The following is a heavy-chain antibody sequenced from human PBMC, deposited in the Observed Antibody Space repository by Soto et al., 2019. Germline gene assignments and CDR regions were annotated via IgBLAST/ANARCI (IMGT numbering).Heavy chain of an antibody. D-gene: IGHD6-19*01. CDR2: ISPHNDRT. CDR1: GYNFTSYG. V-gene: IGHV1-18*01. J-gene: IGHJ3*02. CDR3: ARDLYYSSGRYFDHDAFDI. Sequence: QVQLVQSGADVKKPGASVKVSCKASGYNFTSYGISWVRQAPGQRLEWMGWISPHNDRTKYARRFQDRVTMTTETPTSTVYMELGSLRSDDTAVYYCARDLYYSSGRYFDHDAFDIWGQGTVVTVSS.